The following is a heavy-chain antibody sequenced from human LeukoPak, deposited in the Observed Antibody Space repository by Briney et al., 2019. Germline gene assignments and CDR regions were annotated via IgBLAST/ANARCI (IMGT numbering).Heavy chain of an antibody. Sequence: GGSLRLSCAASGFTFSDYYMSWIRQAPRKGLEWISSISSSGSVIYYADSVKGRFTISRDNAKNSLYVEMNSLRAEDTAVYYCAKDLLNDFDYWGQGTLVTVSS. CDR1: GFTFSDYY. CDR2: ISSSGSVI. J-gene: IGHJ4*02. V-gene: IGHV3-11*01. CDR3: AKDLLNDFDY.